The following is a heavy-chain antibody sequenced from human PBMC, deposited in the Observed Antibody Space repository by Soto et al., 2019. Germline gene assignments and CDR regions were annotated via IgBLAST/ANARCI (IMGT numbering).Heavy chain of an antibody. D-gene: IGHD4-4*01. Sequence: GASVKVSCKASGGTFSSYAISWVRQAPGQGLEWMGGIIPIFGTANYAQKFQGRVTITADESTSTAYMELSSLRSEDTAVYYCARSYDYSNYVDYWGQGTLVTVSS. V-gene: IGHV1-69*13. J-gene: IGHJ4*02. CDR3: ARSYDYSNYVDY. CDR1: GGTFSSYA. CDR2: IIPIFGTA.